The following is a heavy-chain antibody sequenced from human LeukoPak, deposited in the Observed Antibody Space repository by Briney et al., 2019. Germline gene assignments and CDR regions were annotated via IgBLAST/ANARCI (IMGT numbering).Heavy chain of an antibody. CDR2: IIPIFGTA. V-gene: IGHV1-69*05. D-gene: IGHD3-3*01. J-gene: IGHJ3*02. CDR3: ARHGGISIFGVAQPGGAFDI. CDR1: GGTFSTYA. Sequence: SVKVSCKASGGTFSTYAISWVRQAPGQGLEWMGMIIPIFGTANYAQKFQGRVTITTDESTSTAYMELSSLRSEDTAMYYCARHGGISIFGVAQPGGAFDIWGQGTMVTVSS.